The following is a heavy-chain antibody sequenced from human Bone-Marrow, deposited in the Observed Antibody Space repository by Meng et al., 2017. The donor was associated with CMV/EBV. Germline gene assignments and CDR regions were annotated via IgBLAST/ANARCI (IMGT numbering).Heavy chain of an antibody. D-gene: IGHD2-15*01. CDR3: ARVRIDYYYYGMDV. Sequence: GGSLRLSCAASGFTFSSYAMSWVRQAPGKGLEWVSAISGSGGSTYYADSVKGRFTISRDNAKNSLYLQMNSLRAEETAVYYCARVRIDYYYYGMDVWGQGTTVTVSS. V-gene: IGHV3-23*01. J-gene: IGHJ6*02. CDR2: ISGSGGST. CDR1: GFTFSSYA.